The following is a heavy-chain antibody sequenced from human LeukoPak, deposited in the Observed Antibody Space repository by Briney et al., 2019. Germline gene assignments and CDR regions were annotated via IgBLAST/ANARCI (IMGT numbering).Heavy chain of an antibody. D-gene: IGHD5-18*01. J-gene: IGHJ4*02. CDR2: IYSGGST. Sequence: GGSLRLSCAASGFTASSNYMSWVRQALGEGLEGVSVIYSGGSTYYADSVKGRFTISRDNSKNTLYLQMNSLSAEDTAVYYCATDPNTALVIGGDYWGQGTLVTVSS. CDR1: GFTASSNY. CDR3: ATDPNTALVIGGDY. V-gene: IGHV3-53*01.